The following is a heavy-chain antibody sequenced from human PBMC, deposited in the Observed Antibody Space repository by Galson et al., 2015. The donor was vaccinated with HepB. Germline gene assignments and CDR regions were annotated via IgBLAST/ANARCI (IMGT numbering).Heavy chain of an antibody. V-gene: IGHV3-23*01. J-gene: IGHJ6*02. D-gene: IGHD3-22*01. CDR3: AKDSQYYYDTSAYPPLSVYYYGMDV. CDR1: GFTFSSYA. CDR2: ISGSGGST. Sequence: SLRLSCAASGFTFSSYAMAWVRQAPGKGLEWVSGISGSGGSTLYADSVKGRFTISRDNSRNTLYLQMNSLRAEDTAVYYCAKDSQYYYDTSAYPPLSVYYYGMDVWGQGTTVTVSS.